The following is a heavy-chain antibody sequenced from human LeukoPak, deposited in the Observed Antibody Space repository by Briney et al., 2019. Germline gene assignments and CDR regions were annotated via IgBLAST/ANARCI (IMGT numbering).Heavy chain of an antibody. CDR3: ARDLSSDSGSDV. J-gene: IGHJ6*02. Sequence: PGGSLRLSCAASGFTFSSYSMNWVRQAPGKGLEWVSSISIDSSYIYYADSLKGRFTISRDNAKNSLYLQMNSLRAEDTAVYNCARDLSSDSGSDVWGQGTTITVSS. V-gene: IGHV3-21*01. CDR1: GFTFSSYS. CDR2: ISIDSSYI. D-gene: IGHD2-21*01.